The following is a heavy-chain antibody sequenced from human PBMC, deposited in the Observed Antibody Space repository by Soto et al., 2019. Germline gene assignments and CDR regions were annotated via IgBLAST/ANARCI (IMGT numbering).Heavy chain of an antibody. J-gene: IGHJ6*02. Sequence: QVQLVESGGGVVQPGRSLRLSCAASGFTFSSYGMHWVRQGPGKGLEWVAVISYDGSSKYYAESVKGRFTISRDNSKNXLYLHMNSLRAEDTAVYYCAKEGRYCSGGRCTYHYPYGMDVWGQGATVTVSS. D-gene: IGHD2-15*01. CDR2: ISYDGSSK. CDR1: GFTFSSYG. V-gene: IGHV3-30*18. CDR3: AKEGRYCSGGRCTYHYPYGMDV.